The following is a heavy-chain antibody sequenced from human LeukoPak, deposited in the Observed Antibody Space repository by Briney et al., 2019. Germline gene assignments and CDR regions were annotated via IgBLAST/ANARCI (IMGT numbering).Heavy chain of an antibody. CDR2: ISDSGGRT. V-gene: IGHV3-23*01. D-gene: IGHD3-10*01. CDR1: GITLSNYG. Sequence: GGSLRLSCAVSGITLSNYGMSWVRQAPGKGLEWVAGISDSGGRTNYADSVKGRFTISRDNPKNTLYLQMNSLRAEDTAVYFCAKRGVMIRVILVGFNKEAYYFDSWGQEALVTVSS. CDR3: AKRGVMIRVILVGFNKEAYYFDS. J-gene: IGHJ4*02.